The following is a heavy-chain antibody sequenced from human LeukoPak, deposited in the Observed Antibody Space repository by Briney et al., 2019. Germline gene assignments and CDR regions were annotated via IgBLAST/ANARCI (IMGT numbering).Heavy chain of an antibody. CDR2: IFHSGST. CDR3: ARHLSMYNWKP. D-gene: IGHD1-20*01. Sequence: PSETLSLTCTVSGGSISSNSYCLGWIRQPPGKGLEWIGSIFHSGSTYYNPSLKSRVTISVDTSKNQFSLKLSSVTAADTAVYYCARHLSMYNWKPLGQGTLVTVSS. CDR1: GGSISSNSYC. J-gene: IGHJ5*02. V-gene: IGHV4-39*01.